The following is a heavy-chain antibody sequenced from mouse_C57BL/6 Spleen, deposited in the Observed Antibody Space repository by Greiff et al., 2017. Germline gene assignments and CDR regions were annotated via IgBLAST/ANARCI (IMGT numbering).Heavy chain of an antibody. CDR3: ARDGTYYSNYGAMDD. CDR2: INYDGSST. J-gene: IGHJ4*01. D-gene: IGHD2-5*01. CDR1: GFTFSDYY. V-gene: IGHV5-16*01. Sequence: EVQRVESEGGLVQPGSSMKLSCTASGFTFSDYYMAWVRQVPEKGLEWVANINYDGSSTYYLDSLKSRFIISRDNAKNILYLQMSSLKSEDTATYYCARDGTYYSNYGAMDDWGQGTSVTVSS.